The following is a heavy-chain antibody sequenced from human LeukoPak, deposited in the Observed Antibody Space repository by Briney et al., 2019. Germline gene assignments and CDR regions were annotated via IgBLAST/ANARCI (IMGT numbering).Heavy chain of an antibody. D-gene: IGHD6-19*01. J-gene: IGHJ4*02. V-gene: IGHV3-9*01. CDR3: VTFEAVAG. CDR1: GFTFDDYA. CDR2: ISWNSGSI. Sequence: GRSLRLSCAASGFTFDDYAMHWVRQAPGKGLEWVSGISWNSGSIGYADSVKGRFTISRDSAKNSLYLQMNSLRAEDTALYYCVTFEAVAGWGQGTLVTVSS.